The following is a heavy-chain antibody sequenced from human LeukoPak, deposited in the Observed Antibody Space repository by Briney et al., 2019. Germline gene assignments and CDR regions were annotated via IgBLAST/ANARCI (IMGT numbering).Heavy chain of an antibody. D-gene: IGHD1-7*01. J-gene: IGHJ4*02. CDR3: ARMNYVSSGWGAPFDY. CDR1: GFTFSSYS. V-gene: IGHV3-21*01. Sequence: PGGSLRLSCAASGFTFSSYSMNWVRQAPGKGLKWVSSISSSSSYIYYADSVKGRFTISRDNAKNSLYLQMNSLRAEDTAVYYCARMNYVSSGWGAPFDYWGQGTLVTVSS. CDR2: ISSSSSYI.